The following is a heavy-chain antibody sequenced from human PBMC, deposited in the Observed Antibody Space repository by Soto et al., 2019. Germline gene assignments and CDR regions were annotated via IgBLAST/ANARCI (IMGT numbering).Heavy chain of an antibody. CDR3: ARAPKRWLQLLHYFDY. CDR2: IIPIFGTA. D-gene: IGHD5-12*01. V-gene: IGHV1-69*13. J-gene: IGHJ4*02. CDR1: GGTFSSYA. Sequence: SVKVSCKASGGTFSSYAISWVRQAPGQGLEWMGGIIPIFGTANYAQKFQGRVMITADESTSTAYMELSSLRSEDTAVYYCARAPKRWLQLLHYFDYWGQGTLVTVSS.